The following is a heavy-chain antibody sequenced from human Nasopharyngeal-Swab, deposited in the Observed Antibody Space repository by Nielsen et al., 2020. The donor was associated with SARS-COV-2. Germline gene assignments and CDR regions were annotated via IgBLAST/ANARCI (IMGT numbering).Heavy chain of an antibody. CDR3: ATYYYDSSDAGAFDI. V-gene: IGHV3-33*01. CDR2: IWYDGSDK. J-gene: IGHJ3*02. Sequence: GGSLRLSCAASGFTFSYYGMHWVRQAPGKGLEWVAIIWYDGSDKYYADSVKGRFTISRDNSKNTLYLQMNSLRAEDTAVYYCATYYYDSSDAGAFDIWGQGTMVTVSS. D-gene: IGHD3-22*01. CDR1: GFTFSYYG.